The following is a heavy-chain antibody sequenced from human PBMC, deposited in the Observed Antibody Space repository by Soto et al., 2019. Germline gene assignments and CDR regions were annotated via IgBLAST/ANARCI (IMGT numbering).Heavy chain of an antibody. CDR1: SGPSRSHN. CDR3: VRQGIGDRHGLVDV. D-gene: IGHD3-10*01. V-gene: IGHV4-59*08. Sequence: QVQLQQSGPGLVKPSETLSLTCTVSSGPSRSHNWGWIRQPPGRGLEWIGYVYYTGSTSYNPSRKSRVTKSADTSTNPNTPTLSSVTAADAAVYYCVRQGIGDRHGLVDVWGQGTTVSVSS. J-gene: IGHJ6*02. CDR2: VYYTGST.